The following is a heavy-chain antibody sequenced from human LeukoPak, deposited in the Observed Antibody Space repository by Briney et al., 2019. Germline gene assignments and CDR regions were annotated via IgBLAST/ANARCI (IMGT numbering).Heavy chain of an antibody. CDR3: ASVCVSSSWYDNWFDP. CDR2: INPNSGGT. D-gene: IGHD6-13*01. CDR1: GGTFSSYA. V-gene: IGHV1-2*06. J-gene: IGHJ5*02. Sequence: ASVNVSCKASGGTFSSYAISWVRQPPGQGLEWMGRINPNSGGTNYAQKFQGRVTMTRDTSISTAYMELSRLRSDDTAVYYCASVCVSSSWYDNWFDPWGQGTLVTVSS.